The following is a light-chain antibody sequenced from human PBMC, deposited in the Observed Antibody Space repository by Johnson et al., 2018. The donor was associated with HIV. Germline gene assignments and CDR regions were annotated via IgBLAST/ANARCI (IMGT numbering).Light chain of an antibody. J-gene: IGLJ1*01. CDR1: TSNVGNNF. CDR2: ENN. CDR3: GTWDSSLSVYF. Sequence: QSVLTQPPSVSAAPGQEVIISCSGSTSNVGNNFVSWYQQFPGRAPKLLIYENNKRPSGIPDRFSGSKSGTSALLGITGLQTGDEADYYCGTWDSSLSVYFFGIATKVTVL. V-gene: IGLV1-51*02.